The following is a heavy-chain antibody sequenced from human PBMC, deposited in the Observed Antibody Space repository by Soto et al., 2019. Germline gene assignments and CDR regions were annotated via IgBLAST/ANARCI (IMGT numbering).Heavy chain of an antibody. V-gene: IGHV3-30*18. CDR1: GFTFSSYG. J-gene: IGHJ3*02. D-gene: IGHD4-17*01. Sequence: QVQLVESGGGVVQPGRSLRLSCAASGFTFSSYGMHWVRQAPGKGLEWVAVISYDGSNKYYADSVKGRFTISRDNSKNTLYLQMNSLRAEDTAVYYCAKDAPDYGGNSRAFDIWGQGTMVTVSS. CDR3: AKDAPDYGGNSRAFDI. CDR2: ISYDGSNK.